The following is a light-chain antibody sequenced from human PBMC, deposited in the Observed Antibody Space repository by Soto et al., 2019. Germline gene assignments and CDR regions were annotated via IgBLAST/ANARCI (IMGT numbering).Light chain of an antibody. V-gene: IGKV3D-20*02. CDR2: GAS. Sequence: EIVLTQSPGTLSLSPGERATLSCRASQSVSSNYLAWYQQKPGQAPRLLIYGASSRVTGISARFSGXXSGTDFTLTISSLEPEDFAVYYCQQRSNWPITFGQGTRLEI. J-gene: IGKJ5*01. CDR3: QQRSNWPIT. CDR1: QSVSSNY.